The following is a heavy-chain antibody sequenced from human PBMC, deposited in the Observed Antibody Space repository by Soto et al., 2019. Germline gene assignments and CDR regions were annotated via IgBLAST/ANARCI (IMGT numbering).Heavy chain of an antibody. CDR1: GGSISNYY. Sequence: QVQLQESGPGLVKPSETLSLTCTVSGGSISNYYWSWIRQPPGKGLEWIGYIYYSGSTNYNPSLKSRVTISVDTSKTQSALKLSSVTAAATAVYYCTRHISGVLDYWGQGTLVTVSS. CDR2: IYYSGST. D-gene: IGHD6-19*01. V-gene: IGHV4-59*08. CDR3: TRHISGVLDY. J-gene: IGHJ4*02.